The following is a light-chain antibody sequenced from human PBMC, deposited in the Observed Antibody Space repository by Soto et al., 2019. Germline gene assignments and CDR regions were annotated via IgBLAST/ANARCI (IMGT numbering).Light chain of an antibody. J-gene: IGKJ1*01. CDR1: QSVGSSY. Sequence: EIVLTQSTGTLSLSPGERATLSCRASQSVGSSYLAWYQQKPGQAPRILIYGASSRATGIPDRFSVSGSGTDFTLTISRLEPEDFAVYYCQQYGSSPWTFGQGTKVEIK. V-gene: IGKV3-20*01. CDR2: GAS. CDR3: QQYGSSPWT.